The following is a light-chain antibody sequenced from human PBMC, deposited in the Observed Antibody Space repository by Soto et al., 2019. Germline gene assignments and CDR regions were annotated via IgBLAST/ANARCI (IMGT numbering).Light chain of an antibody. Sequence: QSALTQPPSASGSFGQSVTISCPGTSSDVGGYNYVSWYQQHPGKAPKLMIYEVSERPSGVPGRFSGSKSGNTASLTVSGLQADDEADYYCSSYSGTNYHYVFGTGTKLTVL. J-gene: IGLJ1*01. CDR2: EVS. CDR3: SSYSGTNYHYV. V-gene: IGLV2-8*01. CDR1: SSDVGGYNY.